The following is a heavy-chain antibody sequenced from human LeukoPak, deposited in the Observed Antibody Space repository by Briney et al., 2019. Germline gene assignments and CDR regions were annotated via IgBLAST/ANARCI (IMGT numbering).Heavy chain of an antibody. J-gene: IGHJ3*02. Sequence: PSETLSLTCTVSGGSISSGSYYWSWIRQPAGKGLEWIGRIYTSGSTNYNPSLKSRVTISVDTSKNQFSLKLNSVTAADTAVYYCARVGWYYAFDIWGQGTMVTVSS. CDR2: IYTSGST. CDR1: GGSISSGSYY. V-gene: IGHV4-61*02. D-gene: IGHD6-19*01. CDR3: ARVGWYYAFDI.